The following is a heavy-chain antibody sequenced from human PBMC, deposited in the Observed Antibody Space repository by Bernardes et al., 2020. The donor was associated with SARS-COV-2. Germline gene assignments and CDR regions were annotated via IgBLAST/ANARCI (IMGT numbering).Heavy chain of an antibody. CDR3: ARQYLYGGTPRDAFHI. CDR1: GYSFTTYW. V-gene: IGHV5-51*01. J-gene: IGHJ3*02. CDR2: IYPGDSDT. Sequence: GESLKISCKGSGYSFTTYWIGWVRQMPGKGLEWMGIIYPGDSDTRYSPSFQGQVTISADKSISTAYLQWSSLKASDTAMYYCARQYLYGGTPRDAFHIWGQGTMVTVSS. D-gene: IGHD4-17*01.